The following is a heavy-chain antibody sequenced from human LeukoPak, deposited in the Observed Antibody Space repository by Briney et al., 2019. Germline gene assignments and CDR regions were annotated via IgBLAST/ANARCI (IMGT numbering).Heavy chain of an antibody. V-gene: IGHV3-20*04. J-gene: IGHJ3*02. D-gene: IGHD1-26*01. CDR3: ARTREWELHAFDI. Sequence: PGGSLRLSCAVSGFTFSSYWMSWVRQAPGRGLEWVSGINWNGGSTGYADSVKGRFTISRDNAKNSLYLQMNSLRAEDTALYYCARTREWELHAFDIWGQGTMVTVSS. CDR1: GFTFSSYW. CDR2: INWNGGST.